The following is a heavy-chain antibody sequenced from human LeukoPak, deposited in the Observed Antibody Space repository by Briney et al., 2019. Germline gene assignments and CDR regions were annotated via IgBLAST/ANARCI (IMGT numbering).Heavy chain of an antibody. CDR1: GFIVSGDF. CDR3: ARERGRGRDSPWFDY. J-gene: IGHJ4*02. V-gene: IGHV3-53*01. Sequence: PGGSLRLPCAASGFIVSGDFMSWVRQAPGKGLEWVSVIYSDGSTYYADSVKGRFTISRDNSKSTLDLQMTGLRAEDTAVYYCARERGRGRDSPWFDYWGQGTLVTVSS. CDR2: IYSDGST. D-gene: IGHD1-26*01.